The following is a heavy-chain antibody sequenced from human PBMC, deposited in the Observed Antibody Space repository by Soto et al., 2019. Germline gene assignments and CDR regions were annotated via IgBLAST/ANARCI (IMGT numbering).Heavy chain of an antibody. CDR2: IYYSGST. Sequence: SATLSLPCTVSGGSISSGGYYWSWIRQHPGKGLEWIGYIYYSGSTYYNPSLKSLVTISVDTFKNQFSLKLSSVTAADTAVYYCASSGYDFPREDYYYYMDVWGKGTTVTVSS. V-gene: IGHV4-31*01. J-gene: IGHJ6*03. CDR3: ASSGYDFPREDYYYYMDV. D-gene: IGHD5-12*01. CDR1: GGSISSGGYY.